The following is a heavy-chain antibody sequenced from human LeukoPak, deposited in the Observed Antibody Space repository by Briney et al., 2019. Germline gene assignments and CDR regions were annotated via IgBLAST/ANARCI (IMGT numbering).Heavy chain of an antibody. J-gene: IGHJ5*02. D-gene: IGHD3-22*01. Sequence: SETLSLTCTVSGGSISSSSYYWGWIRQPPGKGLEWIGSIYYSGSTYYNPSLKSRVTISVDTSKNQFSLKLSSVTAADTAVYYCARREATTYCYDSSGYFPDPGRFDPWGQGTLVTVSS. CDR2: IYYSGST. CDR3: ARREATTYCYDSSGYFPDPGRFDP. V-gene: IGHV4-39*01. CDR1: GGSISSSSYY.